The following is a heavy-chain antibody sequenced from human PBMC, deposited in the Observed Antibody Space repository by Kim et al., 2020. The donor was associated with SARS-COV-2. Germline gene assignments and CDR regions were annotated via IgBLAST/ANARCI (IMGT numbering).Heavy chain of an antibody. J-gene: IGHJ4*02. D-gene: IGHD3-22*01. CDR3: ARHYVYYYDSSGYPIDY. CDR1: GYTFTSYG. CDR2: ISAYNGNT. Sequence: ASVKVSCKASGYTFTSYGISWVRQAPGQGLEWMGWISAYNGNTNYAQKLQGRVTMTTDTSTSTAYMELRSLRSDDTAVYYCARHYVYYYDSSGYPIDYWGQGTLVTVSS. V-gene: IGHV1-18*01.